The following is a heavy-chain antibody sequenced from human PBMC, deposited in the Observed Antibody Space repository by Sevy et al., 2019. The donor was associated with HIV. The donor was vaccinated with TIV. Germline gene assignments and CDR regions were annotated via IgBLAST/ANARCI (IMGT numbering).Heavy chain of an antibody. J-gene: IGHJ4*02. CDR3: XXXXXXKPHDY. CDR2: LSFGCGEI. V-gene: IGHV3-23*01. Sequence: GGSLRLSCAASGFTFSKYSMSWVRQPPGKGLEWVSTLSFGCGEINYADSVKGRFTISRDNSKSSVYLQMNNLRPEDXXXXXXXXXXXXKPHDYXGQGTLVTVSS. CDR1: GFTFSKYS.